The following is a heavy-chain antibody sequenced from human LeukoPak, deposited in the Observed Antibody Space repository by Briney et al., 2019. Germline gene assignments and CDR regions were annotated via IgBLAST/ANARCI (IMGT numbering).Heavy chain of an antibody. CDR3: ARGAAGNFDF. D-gene: IGHD6-13*01. CDR1: GDSVSSNIAA. J-gene: IGHJ4*02. V-gene: IGHV6-1*01. CDR2: TFYRSKWHN. Sequence: SQTLSLTCAISGDSVSSNIAAWNWIRQSPSRGLEWLGRTFYRSKWHNEYAASVKSRITINPDTSKNQFSLQLNSVTPEDTAVYYCARGAAGNFDFWGQATLVTVSS.